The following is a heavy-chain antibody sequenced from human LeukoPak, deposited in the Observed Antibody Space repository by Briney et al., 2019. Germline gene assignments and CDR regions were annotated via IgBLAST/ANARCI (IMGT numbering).Heavy chain of an antibody. J-gene: IGHJ4*02. V-gene: IGHV3-66*01. D-gene: IGHD2-15*01. CDR2: IYSGGDT. Sequence: QAGGSLRLSCAASGVTVSNNFMLWVRQAPGKGLEWVSLIYSGGDTHYADSVKGRFTISRDKSKNTLYLQMNDLRPEDTAVYYCARDPPAVAINTYGWGQGTLVTVSS. CDR1: GVTVSNNF. CDR3: ARDPPAVAINTYG.